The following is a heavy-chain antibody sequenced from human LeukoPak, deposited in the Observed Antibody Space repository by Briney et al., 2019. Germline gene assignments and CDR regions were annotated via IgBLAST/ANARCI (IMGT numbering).Heavy chain of an antibody. D-gene: IGHD3-22*01. CDR3: AMTGLTYYYDSSGYYWDY. CDR2: ISYDGSDK. Sequence: PGRSLRLSCAASGFTFSSYAMDWVRQSPGKGLEWVAVISYDGSDKYYAEFVKGRFTISRDNSKNTLYLQMNSLRAEDSAVYYCAMTGLTYYYDSSGYYWDYWGQGTLVTVSS. V-gene: IGHV3-30*04. J-gene: IGHJ4*02. CDR1: GFTFSSYA.